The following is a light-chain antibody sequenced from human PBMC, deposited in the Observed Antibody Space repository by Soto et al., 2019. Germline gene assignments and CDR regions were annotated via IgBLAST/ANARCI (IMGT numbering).Light chain of an antibody. V-gene: IGKV3-20*01. CDR1: QSVSSSY. CDR2: GAS. CDR3: QQYGSSSWT. J-gene: IGKJ1*01. Sequence: EIVLTQSPGTLSLSPGERATLSCRASQSVSSSYLAWYQQKPGQAPRLLIYGASSRATGIPDRFSGSGSGTDLTLTISRLEPEDFAVYYCQQYGSSSWTFGQGNKVEIK.